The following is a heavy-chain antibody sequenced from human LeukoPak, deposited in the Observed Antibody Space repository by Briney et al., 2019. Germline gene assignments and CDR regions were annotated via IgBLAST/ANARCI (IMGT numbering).Heavy chain of an antibody. Sequence: PLETLSLTCTVSGGSISSGSYHWGWIRQTPGKGLEWVSGITDSGGSTYYAESVKGRFTISRDNSKNTLYLQMNSLRAEDTAVYYCATRPASQTYFGVLDYWGQGTLVTVSS. CDR3: ATRPASQTYFGVLDY. V-gene: IGHV3-23*01. D-gene: IGHD2-21*01. CDR1: GGSISSGSYH. J-gene: IGHJ4*02. CDR2: ITDSGGST.